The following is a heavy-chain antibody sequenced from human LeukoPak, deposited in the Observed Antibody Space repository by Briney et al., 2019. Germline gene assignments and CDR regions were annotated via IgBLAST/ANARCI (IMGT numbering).Heavy chain of an antibody. J-gene: IGHJ4*02. CDR3: ARLKGYYIDF. CDR1: GDSVSSSSYY. CDR2: IYHSGST. Sequence: SETLSLTCSVSGDSVSSSSYYWGWIRQPPGKGLEDIGCIYHSGSTFYSPSLESRVTISVDTSENHFSLKLSSVTAADTAVYYCARLKGYYIDFWGQGTLVTVSS. V-gene: IGHV4-39*02.